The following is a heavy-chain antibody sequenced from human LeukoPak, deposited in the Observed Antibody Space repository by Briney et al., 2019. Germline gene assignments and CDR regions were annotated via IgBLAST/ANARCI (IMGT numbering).Heavy chain of an antibody. CDR3: ARGPPNWGMVGY. CDR2: MKSNNGHT. V-gene: IGHV1-8*01. CDR1: GYTFTSFD. J-gene: IGHJ4*02. D-gene: IGHD7-27*01. Sequence: GASVKVSCKASGYTFTSFDFNWVRQATGQGPEWMGWMKSNNGHTGYAQKFQGRVTMTRDTSISTAYMELSSLTFEDTAVYYCARGPPNWGMVGYWGQGTLVTVSS.